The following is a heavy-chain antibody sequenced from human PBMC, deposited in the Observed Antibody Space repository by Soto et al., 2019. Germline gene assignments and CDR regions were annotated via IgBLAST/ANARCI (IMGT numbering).Heavy chain of an antibody. CDR3: ARASYTARGLYYYYGMEV. CDR2: IIPIFGTA. D-gene: IGHD5-18*01. CDR1: GGTFSSYA. Sequence: QVQLVQSGAEVKKPGSSVKVSCKASGGTFSSYAISWVRQAPGQGLEWMGGIIPIFGTANYAQKFQGRVTHTEDKSTRTADMELSSLRSEDTAVYYCARASYTARGLYYYYGMEVWGQGTTVTVSS. J-gene: IGHJ6*01. V-gene: IGHV1-69*06.